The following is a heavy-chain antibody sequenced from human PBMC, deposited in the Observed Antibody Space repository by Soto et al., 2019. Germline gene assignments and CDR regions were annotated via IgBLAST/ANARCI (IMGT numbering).Heavy chain of an antibody. CDR2: ISAYNANT. J-gene: IGHJ4*01. V-gene: IGHV1-18*01. CDR3: ARGRYLDY. CDR1: GYTFTTYG. Sequence: QVHLVQSGAEVKKPGASVKVSCKASGYTFTTYGIAWVRQAPGQGLEWMGWISAYNANTDYPQRLQGRVTITTDTSTRPACMELRSLRSVDTAVYDCARGRYLDYWGHGPLVTVSS. D-gene: IGHD1-26*01.